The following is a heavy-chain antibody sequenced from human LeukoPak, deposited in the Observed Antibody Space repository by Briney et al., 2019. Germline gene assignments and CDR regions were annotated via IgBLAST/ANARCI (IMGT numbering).Heavy chain of an antibody. D-gene: IGHD3-22*01. CDR2: INSDGSST. J-gene: IGHJ4*02. V-gene: IGHV3-74*01. CDR3: ARGTQYYYDSSLDY. Sequence: GGSLRLSCAASGLTFSSYWMHWVRQAPGKGLVWVSRINSDGSSTSYADSVKGRFTISRDNAKNTLYLQMNSLRAEDTAVYYCARGTQYYYDSSLDYWGQGTLVTVSS. CDR1: GLTFSSYW.